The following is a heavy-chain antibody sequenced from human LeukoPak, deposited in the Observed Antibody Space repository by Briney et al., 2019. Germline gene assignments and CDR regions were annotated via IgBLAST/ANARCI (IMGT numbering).Heavy chain of an antibody. CDR2: INPDGITT. V-gene: IGHV3-74*01. J-gene: IGHJ6*02. CDR3: ARDYYYGMDV. CDR1: GFTFSTYW. Sequence: GGSLRLSCAASGFTFSTYWMHWVRQAPGTGLEWVSRINPDGITTTCADSVKGRFTISRDNAKNTLFLQMNSLRAEDTAVYYCARDYYYGMDVWGQGTTITVSS.